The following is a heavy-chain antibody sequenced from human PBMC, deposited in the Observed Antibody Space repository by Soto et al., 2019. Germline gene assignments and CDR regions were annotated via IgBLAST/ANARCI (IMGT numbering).Heavy chain of an antibody. CDR3: ARDIGVSAFDI. D-gene: IGHD1-26*01. V-gene: IGHV1-2*04. CDR1: GYTFTSYY. CDR2: ISPNSGGT. J-gene: IGHJ3*02. Sequence: GASVKVSCKASGYTFTSYYMHWVRQAPGQGLEWMGWISPNSGGTNYAQKFQGWVTMTRDTSISTAYMELSRLRSDDTAVYYCARDIGVSAFDIWGQGTMVTVSS.